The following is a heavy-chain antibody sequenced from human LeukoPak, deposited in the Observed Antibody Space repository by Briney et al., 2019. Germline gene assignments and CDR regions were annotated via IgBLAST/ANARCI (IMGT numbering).Heavy chain of an antibody. CDR2: IYYTGST. V-gene: IGHV4-39*01. CDR3: ARLSGGYYTLNMDV. Sequence: SETLSLACTVSGGSITSSSNHWGWIRQPPGKGLEWIGTIYYTGSTYYNPSLKSRITISVDTSKNQFSLKLTSVTAADTAVYYCARLSGGYYTLNMDVWGKGTTVTVSS. CDR1: GGSITSSSNH. D-gene: IGHD3-10*01. J-gene: IGHJ6*03.